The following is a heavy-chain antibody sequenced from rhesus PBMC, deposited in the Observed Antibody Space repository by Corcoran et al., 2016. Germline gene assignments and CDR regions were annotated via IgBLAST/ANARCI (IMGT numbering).Heavy chain of an antibody. CDR3: AAEGDYGSSFDY. D-gene: IGHD4-29*01. CDR2: IRWSGAST. V-gene: IGHV3-201*01. CDR1: GFTFDDYA. J-gene: IGHJ4*01. Sequence: EVQLVESGGGVVQPGGSLRLSCAASGFTFDDYAIHWVRQAPGKGLEWVSGIRWSGASTYYADSVKGQFTISRDNAKNSLYLQMGSLRAEDTALYYCAAEGDYGSSFDYWGQGVLVTVSS.